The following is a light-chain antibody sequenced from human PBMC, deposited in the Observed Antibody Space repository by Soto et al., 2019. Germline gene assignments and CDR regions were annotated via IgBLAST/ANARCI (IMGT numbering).Light chain of an antibody. J-gene: IGKJ2*03. V-gene: IGKV3-15*01. CDR1: QSVSSN. Sequence: EIVMTQSPANLSVSPWERSTLSCRASQSVSSNLAWYQQKPGQAPRLLIYGASTRATGIPARFSGSGSGTEFTLTISSLQSEDFAVYYCQQYNNWPPRFGQGTKLEIK. CDR2: GAS. CDR3: QQYNNWPPR.